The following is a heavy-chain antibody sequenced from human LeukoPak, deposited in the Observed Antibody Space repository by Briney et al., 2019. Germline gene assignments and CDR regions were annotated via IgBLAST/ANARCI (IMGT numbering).Heavy chain of an antibody. CDR3: ARDRGYSSSWYRFQH. CDR1: GFTFSSYS. J-gene: IGHJ1*01. D-gene: IGHD6-13*01. CDR2: ISSSSSTI. V-gene: IGHV3-48*04. Sequence: PGGSLRLSCAASGFTFSSYSMNWVRQAPGKGLEWVSYISSSSSTIYYADSVKGRFTISRDNAKNSLYLQMNSLRAEDTAVYYCARDRGYSSSWYRFQHWGQGTLVTVSS.